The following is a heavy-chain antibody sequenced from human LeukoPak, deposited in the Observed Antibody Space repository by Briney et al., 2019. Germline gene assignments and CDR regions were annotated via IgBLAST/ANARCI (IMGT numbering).Heavy chain of an antibody. D-gene: IGHD4-17*01. Sequence: PSETLSLTCTVSGGSLSSYYWSWIRQPPGKGLEWIGSIYYSGSTYYNPSLKSRVAISVDTSKNQFSLKLSSVTAADTAVYYCARRPSVTTFVWFDPWGQGTLVTVSS. CDR1: GGSLSSYY. CDR3: ARRPSVTTFVWFDP. CDR2: IYYSGST. V-gene: IGHV4-39*01. J-gene: IGHJ5*02.